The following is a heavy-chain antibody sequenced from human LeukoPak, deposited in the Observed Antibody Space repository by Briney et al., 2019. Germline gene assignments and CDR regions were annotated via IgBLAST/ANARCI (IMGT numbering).Heavy chain of an antibody. J-gene: IGHJ3*02. CDR2: ISYSGST. CDR3: ARAILGATTDI. Sequence: PSETLSLTCTLSNGSLSPYYWTWIRQPPGKGLEWIGCISYSGSTNYNPSLKSRVTMSLDTSKNQFSLNLSSVTEADTAVYYCARAILGATTDIWGQGTTVTVSS. D-gene: IGHD1-26*01. V-gene: IGHV4-59*01. CDR1: NGSLSPYY.